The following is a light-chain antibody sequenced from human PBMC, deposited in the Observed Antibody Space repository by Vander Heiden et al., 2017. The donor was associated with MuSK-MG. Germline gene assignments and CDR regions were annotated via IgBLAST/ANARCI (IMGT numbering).Light chain of an antibody. Sequence: SYVLTEPPSVSVAPGQTASSPCWRNKIGSKSVHWYQQQAAEAPLLVVYDDSHRPAGIPERFSGSNAENTATLTISRVEAGDEADYYWQVEDCIDQVVFGGGTKLTVL. CDR2: DDS. CDR3: QVEDCIDQVV. V-gene: IGLV3-21*02. J-gene: IGLJ2*01. CDR1: KIGSKS.